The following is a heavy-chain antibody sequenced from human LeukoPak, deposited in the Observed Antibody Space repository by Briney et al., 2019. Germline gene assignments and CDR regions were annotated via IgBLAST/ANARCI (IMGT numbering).Heavy chain of an antibody. D-gene: IGHD3-10*01. Sequence: GGSLRLSCAASGFSVSSNFMTWVRQAPGKGLEWVSVIFSGGSTYYADSVKGRFTISRDNSKNTLYLQMNSLRAEDTAVYYCAKADITMVRGVIIYWGQGTLVTVSS. CDR2: IFSGGST. J-gene: IGHJ4*02. CDR1: GFSVSSNF. V-gene: IGHV3-53*01. CDR3: AKADITMVRGVIIY.